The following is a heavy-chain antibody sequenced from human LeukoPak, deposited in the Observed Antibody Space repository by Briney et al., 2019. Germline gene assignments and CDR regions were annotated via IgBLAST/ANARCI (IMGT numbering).Heavy chain of an antibody. D-gene: IGHD1-1*01. Sequence: SVKVSCKASGYTFTSYDINWVRQATGQGLEWMARIIPKFDLTKIAQKFEGRVTITADTSTSTVYLELSNVRSDDTAIYYCTRDQNVRGVAAGMEGWFDPWGQGTLVTVSS. CDR1: GYTFTSYD. CDR2: IIPKFDLT. J-gene: IGHJ5*02. CDR3: TRDQNVRGVAAGMEGWFDP. V-gene: IGHV1-69*04.